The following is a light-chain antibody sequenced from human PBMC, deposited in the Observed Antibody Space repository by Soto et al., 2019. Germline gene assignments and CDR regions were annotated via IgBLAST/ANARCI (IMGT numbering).Light chain of an antibody. V-gene: IGKV1D-12*01. Sequence: SVSASVGDRVTITCRASQDLSSWLAWYQQKPGKAPKLLISAASSLQSGVPSRFSGSGSGTDFTLTIRSLQPEDFATYYCQQPISFPITFGQGTRLEIK. CDR2: AAS. J-gene: IGKJ5*01. CDR1: QDLSSW. CDR3: QQPISFPIT.